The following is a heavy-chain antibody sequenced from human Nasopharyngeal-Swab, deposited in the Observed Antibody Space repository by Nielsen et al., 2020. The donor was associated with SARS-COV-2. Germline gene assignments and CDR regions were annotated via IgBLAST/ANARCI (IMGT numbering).Heavy chain of an antibody. V-gene: IGHV3-53*01. CDR3: ASPVFGVVSDAFDL. D-gene: IGHD3-3*01. CDR1: GFTFSSHA. J-gene: IGHJ3*01. Sequence: GGSLRLSCAASGFTFSSHAMNWVRQAPGMGLEWVSVVYAGGSTFYADSVKGRFTISRDNSKNKLYLQMNNLRPEDTAMYYCASPVFGVVSDAFDLWGQGTMVTVSS. CDR2: VYAGGST.